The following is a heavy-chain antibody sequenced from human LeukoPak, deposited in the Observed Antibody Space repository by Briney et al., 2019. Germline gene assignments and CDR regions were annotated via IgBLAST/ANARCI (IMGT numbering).Heavy chain of an antibody. CDR1: GGSIGSGTYY. CDR3: ARGGSLWFGEKGFDP. J-gene: IGHJ5*02. D-gene: IGHD3-10*01. V-gene: IGHV4-39*07. Sequence: SETLSLTCTVSGGSIGSGTYYWGWIRQSPGKGLEWIGSIYYSGSTNYNPSLKSRVTISVDTSKNQFSLKLSSVTAADTAVYYCARGGSLWFGEKGFDPWGQGTLVTVSS. CDR2: IYYSGST.